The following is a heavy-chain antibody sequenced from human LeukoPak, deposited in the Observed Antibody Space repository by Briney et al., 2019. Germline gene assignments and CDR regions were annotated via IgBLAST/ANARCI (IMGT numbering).Heavy chain of an antibody. CDR2: IYYSGST. CDR3: ARSASVTTREFDY. Sequence: SETLSLTCTVSGGSISSSSYYWGWIRQPSGKGLEWIGSIYYSGSTYYNPSLKSRVTISVDTSKNQFSLKLSSVTAADTAVYYCARSASVTTREFDYWGQGTLVTVSS. D-gene: IGHD4-17*01. V-gene: IGHV4-39*07. J-gene: IGHJ4*02. CDR1: GGSISSSSYY.